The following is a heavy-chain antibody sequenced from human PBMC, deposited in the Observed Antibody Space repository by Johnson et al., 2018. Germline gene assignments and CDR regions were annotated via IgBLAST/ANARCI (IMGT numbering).Heavy chain of an antibody. CDR2: ISYDGSNK. D-gene: IGHD5-24*01. J-gene: IGHJ3*02. Sequence: QVQLVQSGGSVVQPGRSLRLSCAASGFTFSSYGMHWVRQAPGKGLEWVAVISYDGSNKYYADSVKGRFTISRDNSKNTLSLQMNRLRAEDSAVYYCANTHVEMATIGGAFDIWGQGTMVTVSS. V-gene: IGHV3-30*18. CDR1: GFTFSSYG. CDR3: ANTHVEMATIGGAFDI.